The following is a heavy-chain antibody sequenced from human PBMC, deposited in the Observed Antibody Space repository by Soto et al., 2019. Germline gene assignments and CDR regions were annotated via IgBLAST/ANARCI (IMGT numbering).Heavy chain of an antibody. Sequence: SETLSLTCTVSGGSISSYYLSWIRPPPGKGLEWIGYIYYSGSTNYNPSLKSRVTISVDTSKNQFSLKLSSVTAADTAVYYCARSIAAAGLNWFDPWGQGTLVTVSS. J-gene: IGHJ5*02. D-gene: IGHD6-13*01. CDR3: ARSIAAAGLNWFDP. V-gene: IGHV4-59*01. CDR1: GGSISSYY. CDR2: IYYSGST.